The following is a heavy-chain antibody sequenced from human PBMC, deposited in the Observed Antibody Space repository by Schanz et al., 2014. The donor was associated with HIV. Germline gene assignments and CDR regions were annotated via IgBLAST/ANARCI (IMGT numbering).Heavy chain of an antibody. D-gene: IGHD3-10*01. J-gene: IGHJ4*02. CDR1: GFTFSSYA. V-gene: IGHV3-23*01. CDR3: AKGQRGILRGDIDC. CDR2: ISGSGIST. Sequence: EVPLLESGGGLAQPGGSQRLSCAASGFTFSSYAMSWVRQAPGKGLEWVSVISGSGISTYYADSVKGRFTISRDNSKNTLYLQMNSLRAEDTAVYFCAKGQRGILRGDIDCWGQGTLVTVSS.